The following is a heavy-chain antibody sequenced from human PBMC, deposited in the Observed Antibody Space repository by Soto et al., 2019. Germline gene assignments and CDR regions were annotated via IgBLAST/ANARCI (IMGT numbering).Heavy chain of an antibody. CDR1: GFTFSNAW. V-gene: IGHV3-15*07. CDR3: TTDSIAGSSWYYFDY. CDR2: IKSKTDGGTT. Sequence: GGSLRLSCAASGFTFSNAWMNWVRQAPGKGLEWVGRIKSKTDGGTTDYAAPVKGRFTISRDDSKNTLYLQMNSLKTEDTAVYYCTTDSIAGSSWYYFDYWGQGTLVTVSS. D-gene: IGHD6-13*01. J-gene: IGHJ4*02.